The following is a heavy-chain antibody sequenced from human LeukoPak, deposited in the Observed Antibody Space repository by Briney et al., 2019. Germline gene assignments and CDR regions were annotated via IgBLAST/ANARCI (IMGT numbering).Heavy chain of an antibody. J-gene: IGHJ4*02. Sequence: ASVKVSCKASGYTFTGYYMHWARQAPGQGLEWMGWINPNSGGTNYAQKFQGRVTMTRDTSISTAYMELSRLRSDDTAVYYCAREYYDFWSGYYLFGYWGQGTLVTVSS. D-gene: IGHD3-3*01. V-gene: IGHV1-2*02. CDR3: AREYYDFWSGYYLFGY. CDR1: GYTFTGYY. CDR2: INPNSGGT.